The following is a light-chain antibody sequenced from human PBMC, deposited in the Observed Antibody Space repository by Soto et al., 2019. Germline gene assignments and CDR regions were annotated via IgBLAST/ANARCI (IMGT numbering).Light chain of an antibody. Sequence: DIQMTQSPSPLSASVGDRVTITCRASQCISTYLNWYQQKPGKAPKLLIYGASSLQSGVPSRFSGSGSGTDFTLTISSLQPEDFGTYYCQQSFSTPRTFGQGTNVDIK. CDR3: QQSFSTPRT. CDR2: GAS. V-gene: IGKV1-39*01. J-gene: IGKJ1*01. CDR1: QCISTY.